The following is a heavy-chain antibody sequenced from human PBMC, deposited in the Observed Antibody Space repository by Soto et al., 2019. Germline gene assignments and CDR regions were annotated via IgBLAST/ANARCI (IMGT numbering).Heavy chain of an antibody. CDR3: TRAILTGTYFDY. J-gene: IGHJ4*02. D-gene: IGHD3-9*01. V-gene: IGHV1-18*01. Sequence: DSVMVSCKASGYAFTIYGISLVRQAPGQGREWMGWISAHNGNTNYAQKLQGRVTMTTDTSTSTAYMELRSLRSDDTAVYYCTRAILTGTYFDYWGQGTLVTVSS. CDR1: GYAFTIYG. CDR2: ISAHNGNT.